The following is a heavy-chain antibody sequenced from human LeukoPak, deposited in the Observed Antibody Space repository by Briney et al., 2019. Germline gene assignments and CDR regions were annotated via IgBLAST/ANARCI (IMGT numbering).Heavy chain of an antibody. CDR3: AASYSGYDYVRYYYGMDV. CDR2: IYYSGST. Sequence: SQTLSLTCTVSGGSISSGGYYWSWIGQHPGKGLEWIGYIYYSGSTYYNPSLKSRVTISVDTSKNQFSLKLSSVTAADTAVYYCAASYSGYDYVRYYYGMDVWGQGTTVTVSS. CDR1: GGSISSGGYY. V-gene: IGHV4-31*03. J-gene: IGHJ6*02. D-gene: IGHD5-12*01.